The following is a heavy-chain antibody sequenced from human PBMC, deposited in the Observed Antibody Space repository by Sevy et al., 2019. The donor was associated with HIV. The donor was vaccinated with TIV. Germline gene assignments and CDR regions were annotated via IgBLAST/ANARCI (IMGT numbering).Heavy chain of an antibody. J-gene: IGHJ4*02. D-gene: IGHD2-2*01. CDR3: ARDGVPAATLFDY. CDR1: GFTFSDYY. V-gene: IGHV3-11*01. CDR2: ISSSGSTI. Sequence: GESLKISCAASGFTFSDYYMSWIRQAPGKGLEWVSYISSSGSTIYYADSVKGRFTISRDNAKNSLYLQMNSLRAEDTAVYYCARDGVPAATLFDYWGQGTLVTVSS.